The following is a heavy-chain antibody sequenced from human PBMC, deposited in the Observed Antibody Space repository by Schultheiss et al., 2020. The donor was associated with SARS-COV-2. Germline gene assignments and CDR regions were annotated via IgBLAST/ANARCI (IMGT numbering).Heavy chain of an antibody. J-gene: IGHJ4*02. V-gene: IGHV1-3*01. D-gene: IGHD5-12*01. CDR2: INAGNGNT. CDR3: ARDQFTRAWLRFDY. CDR1: GYTFTSYA. Sequence: ASVKVSCKASGYTFTSYAMHWVRQAPGQRLEWMGWINAGNGNTKYSQKFQGRVTITRDTSASTAYMELSSLRSEDTAVYYCARDQFTRAWLRFDYWGQGTLVTVSS.